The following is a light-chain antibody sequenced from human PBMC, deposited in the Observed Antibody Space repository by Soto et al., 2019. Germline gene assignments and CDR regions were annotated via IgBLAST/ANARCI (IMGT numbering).Light chain of an antibody. CDR2: DAS. J-gene: IGKJ4*01. Sequence: DIQMSQSPSTLSASVGERVTITCLASQNINTWLSWHQQKPGKAPKLLIYDASTLHSGVPSRFSGGGSGTDFTLTISSLQPEDFATYYRRQVNVYPSTFGGGTKVDIK. CDR3: RQVNVYPST. V-gene: IGKV1-5*01. CDR1: QNINTW.